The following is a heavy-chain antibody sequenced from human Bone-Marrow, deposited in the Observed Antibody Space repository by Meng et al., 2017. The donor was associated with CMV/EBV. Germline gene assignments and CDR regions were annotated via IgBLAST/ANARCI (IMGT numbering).Heavy chain of an antibody. CDR3: ARAEAAAGTIYYYGMDV. J-gene: IGHJ6*02. Sequence: ASVKVSCKASGYTFTSYGIRWVRQAPGQGLEWMGWISAYNGNTNYAQKLQGRVTMTTDTSTSTAYMELRSLRSDDTAVYYCARAEAAAGTIYYYGMDVWGQGTTVTVAS. V-gene: IGHV1-18*01. CDR2: ISAYNGNT. CDR1: GYTFTSYG. D-gene: IGHD6-13*01.